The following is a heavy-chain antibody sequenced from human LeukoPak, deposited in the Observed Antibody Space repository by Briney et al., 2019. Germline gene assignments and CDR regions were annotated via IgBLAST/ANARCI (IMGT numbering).Heavy chain of an antibody. D-gene: IGHD6-13*01. CDR3: ARDTSSWYY. CDR2: LRSSGDTI. Sequence: GGSLRLSCAASGFTFSGYSMNWVRQAPGKGLEWVAYLRSSGDTIYYADSVKGRFTISRDNAKNSLYLQMNSLRAEDTAVYYCARDTSSWYYWGQGTLVTVSS. J-gene: IGHJ4*02. CDR1: GFTFSGYS. V-gene: IGHV3-48*04.